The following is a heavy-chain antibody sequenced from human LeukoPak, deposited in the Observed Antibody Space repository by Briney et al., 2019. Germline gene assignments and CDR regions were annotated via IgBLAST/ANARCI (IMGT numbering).Heavy chain of an antibody. D-gene: IGHD6-19*01. CDR1: GFTFSSYS. Sequence: GGSLRLSCAASGFTFSSYSMNWVRQAPGKGLECVSSISSGSSYIYYADSVKGRFTISRDNAKNSLHLQMNSLRAEDTAVYYCARVFGSGWMYFDFRGQGTLVTVSS. CDR3: ARVFGSGWMYFDF. V-gene: IGHV3-21*01. J-gene: IGHJ4*02. CDR2: ISSGSSYI.